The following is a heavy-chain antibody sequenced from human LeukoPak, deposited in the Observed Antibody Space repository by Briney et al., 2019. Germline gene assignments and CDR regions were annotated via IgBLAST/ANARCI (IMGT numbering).Heavy chain of an antibody. V-gene: IGHV3-23*01. J-gene: IGHJ6*04. CDR3: AKYILDPHTRHGMDV. Sequence: GGSLRLSCAASGFTFSNYAVSWVRRAPGKGLEWVSAISDSGGATYYADSVKGRFTISRDNSKNRVYVQMNSLRVDDTAVYYCAKYILDPHTRHGMDVWGKGTTVTVSS. CDR2: ISDSGGAT. CDR1: GFTFSNYA. D-gene: IGHD3-3*01.